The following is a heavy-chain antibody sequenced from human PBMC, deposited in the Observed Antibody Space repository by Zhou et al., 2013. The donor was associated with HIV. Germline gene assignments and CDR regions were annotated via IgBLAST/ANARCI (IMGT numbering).Heavy chain of an antibody. CDR2: IIPIFDTT. CDR1: GGSFNNFV. D-gene: IGHD6-25*01. V-gene: IGHV1-69*12. J-gene: IGHJ6*03. Sequence: QVQLVQSGAEVKKPGSSVKVSCKTSGGSFNNFVISWVRQAPGQGLEWMGGIIPIFDTTKYEQKFQGRLTITADESTSTAYMELSSLRSEDTAVYYCARGAIAQRRYYYYYMDVWGKGTTVTVSS. CDR3: ARGAIAQRRYYYYYMDV.